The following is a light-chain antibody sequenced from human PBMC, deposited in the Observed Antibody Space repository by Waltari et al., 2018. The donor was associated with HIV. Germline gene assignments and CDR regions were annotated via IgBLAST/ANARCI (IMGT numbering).Light chain of an antibody. V-gene: IGLV6-57*01. CDR1: SGNIASSY. CDR2: ANN. J-gene: IGLJ1*01. CDR3: QSHDNKIFYV. Sequence: NFILTQPHSVSESPGKTVTISCTRSSGNIASSYVQWYQQRPGSSPTTVIYANNQRPSGVPGRFSGSIDSSSNTASLTISGLRTEDEADYYGQSHDNKIFYVFGGGTYVTVL.